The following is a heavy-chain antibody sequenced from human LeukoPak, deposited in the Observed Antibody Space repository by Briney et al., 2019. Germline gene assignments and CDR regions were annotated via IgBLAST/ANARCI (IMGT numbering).Heavy chain of an antibody. V-gene: IGHV1-18*01. CDR1: GYTFTSYG. D-gene: IGHD6-19*01. Sequence: ASVKVSCKVSGYTFTSYGISWVRQAPGQGLEWMGWISAYNGNTNYAQKLQGRVTMTTDTSTSTAYMELRSLRSDDTAVYYCASQAVATNDWFDPWGQGTLVTVSS. CDR3: ASQAVATNDWFDP. J-gene: IGHJ5*02. CDR2: ISAYNGNT.